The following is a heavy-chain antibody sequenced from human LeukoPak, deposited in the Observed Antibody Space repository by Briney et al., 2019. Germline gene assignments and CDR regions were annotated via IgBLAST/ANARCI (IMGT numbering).Heavy chain of an antibody. D-gene: IGHD3-22*01. Sequence: ASVKASCQASGYTFISNYIHRVRQAPGQGLEWMGIINPAAGSTSYAQKFQGRLTMTRDTSTRTVFMELSSLTSDDTAVYYCAREFTFSFDSSGYALGLDHWGQGTLVTVSS. CDR3: AREFTFSFDSSGYALGLDH. CDR1: GYTFISNY. V-gene: IGHV1-46*01. J-gene: IGHJ5*02. CDR2: INPAAGST.